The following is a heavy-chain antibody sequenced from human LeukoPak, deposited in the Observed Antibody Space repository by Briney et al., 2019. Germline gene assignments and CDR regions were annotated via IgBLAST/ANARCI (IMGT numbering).Heavy chain of an antibody. CDR3: ARAPYSSGYFRGMDV. J-gene: IGHJ6*02. Sequence: GSLRLSCAASGFTVSSNYMSWVRQAPGKGLEWVSVIYSGGSTYYADSVKGRFTISRDNSKNTLHLQMNSLRAEDTAVYYCARAPYSSGYFRGMDVWGQGTTVTVSS. CDR1: GFTVSSNY. V-gene: IGHV3-53*01. CDR2: IYSGGST. D-gene: IGHD3-22*01.